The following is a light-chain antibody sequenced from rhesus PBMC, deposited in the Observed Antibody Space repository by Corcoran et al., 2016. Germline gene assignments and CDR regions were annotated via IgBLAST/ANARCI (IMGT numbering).Light chain of an antibody. CDR3: LQTYTSPYS. CDR1: QGISNA. Sequence: DIHMTQSPSSLSASVGDKVTITCRASQGISNALAWYQQKPRKAPKLLIYADSNLQSGVPSMFSGSVSGTDFTLTITSLQPEGVATYYCLQTYTSPYSCGQGTRVEIK. V-gene: IGKV1-33*02. J-gene: IGKJ2*01. CDR2: ADS.